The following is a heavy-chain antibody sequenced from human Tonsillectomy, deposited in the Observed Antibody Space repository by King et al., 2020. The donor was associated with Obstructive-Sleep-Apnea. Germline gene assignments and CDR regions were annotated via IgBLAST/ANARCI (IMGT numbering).Heavy chain of an antibody. CDR3: ARYGVDGDYGLDF. CDR2: INGDGREN. D-gene: IGHD4-17*01. CDR1: GFTFSHYW. J-gene: IGHJ4*02. V-gene: IGHV3-7*01. Sequence: VQLVESGGGLVQPGRSLGLSCAASGFTFSHYWMTWVRQSPGKGLEWVANINGDGRENHYVDSVKGRFTISRDNAKNSLYLQMNSLRVDDTAVYYCARYGVDGDYGLDFWGQGTLVTVSS.